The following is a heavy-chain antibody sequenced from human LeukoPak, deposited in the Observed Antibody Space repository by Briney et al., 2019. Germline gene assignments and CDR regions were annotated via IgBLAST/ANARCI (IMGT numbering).Heavy chain of an antibody. CDR2: IKSDGTDT. CDR3: ARDLHWNSVDY. D-gene: IGHD1-7*01. CDR1: GFTFSCYW. Sequence: GGSLRLSCAASGFTFSCYWMPWVRQGPGKGLVWVSHIKSDGTDTSYADSVKGRFTISRDNAKNTLYLQMNSLRAEDTGVYYCARDLHWNSVDYWGQGTLVSVSS. J-gene: IGHJ4*02. V-gene: IGHV3-74*01.